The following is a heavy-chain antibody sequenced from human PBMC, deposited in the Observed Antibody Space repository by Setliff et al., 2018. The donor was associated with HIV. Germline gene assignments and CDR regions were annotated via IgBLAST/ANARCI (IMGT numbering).Heavy chain of an antibody. J-gene: IGHJ6*02. CDR3: ARDFNYYYYYGMDV. Sequence: GGSLRLSCAASGFTFSSYSMNWVRQAPGRGLEWVSSISSSSSYIYYADSVKGRFTISRDNAKNSLYLQMNSLRAEDTAVYYCARDFNYYYYYGMDVWGQGTTVTVSS. V-gene: IGHV3-21*01. CDR2: ISSSSSYI. CDR1: GFTFSSYS.